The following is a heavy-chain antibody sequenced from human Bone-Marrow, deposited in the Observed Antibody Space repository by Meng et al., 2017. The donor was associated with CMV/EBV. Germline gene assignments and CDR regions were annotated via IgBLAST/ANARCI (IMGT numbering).Heavy chain of an antibody. D-gene: IGHD6-13*01. CDR3: ARDGYSSLGGYP. V-gene: IGHV3-30*04. Sequence: CAASGFTFSSYAMHWVRQAPGKGLEWVAVISYDGSNKYYADSVKGRFTISRDNSKNTLYLQMNSLRAEDTAVYYCARDGYSSLGGYPWGQGTLVTVSS. CDR2: ISYDGSNK. J-gene: IGHJ5*02. CDR1: GFTFSSYA.